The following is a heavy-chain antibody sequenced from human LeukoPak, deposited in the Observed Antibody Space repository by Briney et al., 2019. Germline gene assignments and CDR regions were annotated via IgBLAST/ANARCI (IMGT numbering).Heavy chain of an antibody. CDR2: IYSGGST. CDR1: GFTVNNNY. Sequence: GGSLRLSCAVSGFTVNNNYMSWVRQAPGKGLEWVSVIYSGGSTYYADSVKGRFTISRDDSKSTLYLQMNSLKAEDTAVYYCARGASLYSSGWYYPYWGQGTLVTVSS. CDR3: ARGASLYSSGWYYPY. D-gene: IGHD6-19*01. V-gene: IGHV3-66*02. J-gene: IGHJ4*02.